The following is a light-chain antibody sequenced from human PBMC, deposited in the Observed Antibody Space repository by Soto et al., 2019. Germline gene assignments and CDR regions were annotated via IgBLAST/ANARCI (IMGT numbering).Light chain of an antibody. Sequence: QSALTQPASVSGSPGQSITISCTGPSSDVGGYNYVSWYQQHPGKAPKLMIYDVSNRPSGVSNRFSGSKSGNTASLTISGLQDEDEADYYCSSYTSSTKVFGTGTKLTVL. J-gene: IGLJ1*01. CDR3: SSYTSSTKV. CDR2: DVS. V-gene: IGLV2-14*03. CDR1: SSDVGGYNY.